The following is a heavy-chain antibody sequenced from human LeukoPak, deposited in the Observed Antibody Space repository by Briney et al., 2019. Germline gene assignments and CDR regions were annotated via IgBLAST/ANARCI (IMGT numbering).Heavy chain of an antibody. D-gene: IGHD1-26*01. J-gene: IGHJ4*02. Sequence: ASVKVSCKASNYTFTSFGISWVRQAPGQGLEYMGGFSTDSGNTQHVQKFQGRVSMTTDTSTSTAYMELRGLTSDDTAVYYCARRSGTFTDFDYWGQGTLVTVSS. CDR3: ARRSGTFTDFDY. CDR1: NYTFTSFG. V-gene: IGHV1-18*01. CDR2: FSTDSGNT.